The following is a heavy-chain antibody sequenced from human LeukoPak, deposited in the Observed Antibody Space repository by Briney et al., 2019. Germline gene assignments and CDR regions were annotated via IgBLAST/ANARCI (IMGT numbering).Heavy chain of an antibody. CDR2: ISIDGREK. V-gene: IGHV3-30*18. CDR3: ANPQSRGYDYLDY. Sequence: GRSLRLSCAASGFTFSNYGMHWVRQAPGKGLEWVAVISIDGREKYYADSVKGRFTISRDNSKNTLYLQMSSLRGDDTAVYYCANPQSRGYDYLDYWGQGTLVTVSS. D-gene: IGHD5-12*01. J-gene: IGHJ4*02. CDR1: GFTFSNYG.